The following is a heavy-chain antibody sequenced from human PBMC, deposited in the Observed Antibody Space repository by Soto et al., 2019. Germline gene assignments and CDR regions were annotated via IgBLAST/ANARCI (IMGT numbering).Heavy chain of an antibody. J-gene: IGHJ4*02. D-gene: IGHD1-26*01. Sequence: QVQLVESGGGVVQPGRSLRLSCAASGFTFSSYAMHWVRQAPGKGLEWVAVISYDGSNKYYADSVKGRFTISRDNSKNTLYLQMNSLRAEDTAVYYCALLSGSYGDWGQGTLVTVSS. CDR3: ALLSGSYGD. CDR2: ISYDGSNK. V-gene: IGHV3-30-3*01. CDR1: GFTFSSYA.